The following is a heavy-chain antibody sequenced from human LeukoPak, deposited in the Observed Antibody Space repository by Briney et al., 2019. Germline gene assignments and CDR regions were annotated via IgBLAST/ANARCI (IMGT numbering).Heavy chain of an antibody. J-gene: IGHJ4*02. CDR3: ARESRYCSSTSCYGGLDY. V-gene: IGHV4-59*01. CDR1: GGSISSYY. CDR2: IHYTGST. Sequence: SETLSLTCTVSGGSISSYYWSWIRQSPGKGLECIGYIHYTGSTNYNPSLKSRVTISVDTSKNQFSLKLSSVTAADTAVYYCARESRYCSSTSCYGGLDYWGQGTLVTVSS. D-gene: IGHD2-2*01.